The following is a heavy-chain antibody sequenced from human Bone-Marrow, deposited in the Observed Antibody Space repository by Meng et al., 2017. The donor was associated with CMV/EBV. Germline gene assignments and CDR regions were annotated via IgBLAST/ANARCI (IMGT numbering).Heavy chain of an antibody. J-gene: IGHJ4*02. D-gene: IGHD2-2*01. V-gene: IGHV3-15*01. CDR2: IKSKTDGGTT. CDR3: TTVSVVVPAAPD. CDR1: GFTFSNAW. Sequence: ESLKISCAASGFTFSNAWMSWVRQAPGKGLEWVGRIKSKTDGGTTDYAAPVKCRFTISRDVSKNTLYLKMNSLKTEDTAVYYCTTVSVVVPAAPDWGQGTLVTVSS.